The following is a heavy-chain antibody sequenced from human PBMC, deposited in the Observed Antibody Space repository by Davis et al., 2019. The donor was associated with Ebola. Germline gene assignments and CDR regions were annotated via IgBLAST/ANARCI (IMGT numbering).Heavy chain of an antibody. CDR1: GFTFSSYG. CDR3: ATLPGGRGMDV. D-gene: IGHD3-10*01. Sequence: GGSLRLSCLASGFTFSSYGMHWVRQAPGKGLEWVAALSSDGSEKYHADSVKGRFTISRDNSKNMLFLEMNDLRVDDTAVYYCATLPGGRGMDVWGQGTTVTVSS. J-gene: IGHJ6*02. CDR2: LSSDGSEK. V-gene: IGHV3-30*03.